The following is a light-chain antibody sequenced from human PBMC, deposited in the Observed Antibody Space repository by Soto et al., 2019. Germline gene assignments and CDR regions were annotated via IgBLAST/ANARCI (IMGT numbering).Light chain of an antibody. V-gene: IGKV3-20*01. Sequence: EIVLTQSPGTLSLSPGERATLSCRASQSVGSSYLAWYQQKPGQAPRVLIYGASSRATGIPDRFSGSGSGTDFTLTISRLEPEDFAVYYWQQYDTSPFTFGPGTKVDIK. J-gene: IGKJ3*01. CDR1: QSVGSSY. CDR2: GAS. CDR3: QQYDTSPFT.